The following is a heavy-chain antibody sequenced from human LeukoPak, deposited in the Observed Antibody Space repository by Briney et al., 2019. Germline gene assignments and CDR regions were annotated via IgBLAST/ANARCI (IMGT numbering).Heavy chain of an antibody. V-gene: IGHV3-53*05. Sequence: PGGSLRLSCAASGFTVSSNYMSWVRQAPGKGLEWVSIIYSGGSTFYADSVKGRFTISRDNSKNTLYLQMNSLRAEDTAVYYCARTDSSSSYFDYWGQGTLVTVSS. CDR1: GFTVSSNY. CDR2: IYSGGST. D-gene: IGHD6-6*01. J-gene: IGHJ4*02. CDR3: ARTDSSSSYFDY.